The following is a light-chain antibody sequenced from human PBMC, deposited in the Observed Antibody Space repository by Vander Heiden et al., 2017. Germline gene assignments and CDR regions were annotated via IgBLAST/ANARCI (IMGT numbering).Light chain of an antibody. CDR1: NIGGKS. J-gene: IGLJ1*01. CDR2: DDS. CDR3: QVWDRGSDHYV. V-gene: IGLV3-21*03. Sequence: SYVLTQPPSVSAAPGKTATITCGGNNIGGKSVHWYQQKPGQAPVLVVYDDSARPSGIPERFSGSNSENTATLTISRVEAGDEADYFCQVWDRGSDHYVFGTGTEVTVL.